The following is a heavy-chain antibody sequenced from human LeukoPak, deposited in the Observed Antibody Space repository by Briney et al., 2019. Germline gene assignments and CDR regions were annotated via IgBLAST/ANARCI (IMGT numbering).Heavy chain of an antibody. D-gene: IGHD5-24*01. CDR1: GGTFSSYA. CDR3: ARWLQSGAFDI. J-gene: IGHJ3*02. CDR2: IIPILGIA. V-gene: IGHV1-69*04. Sequence: GSSVKVSCKASGGTFSSYAISWVRQAPGQGLEWMGRIIPILGIANYAQKFQGRVTITADKSTSTAYMELSSLRSEDTAVYYCARWLQSGAFDIWGQGTMVTVSS.